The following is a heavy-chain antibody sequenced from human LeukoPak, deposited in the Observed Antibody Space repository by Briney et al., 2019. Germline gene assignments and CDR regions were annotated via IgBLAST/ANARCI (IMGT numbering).Heavy chain of an antibody. CDR2: IGAYNGDT. CDR3: ARALEMATLSLN. V-gene: IGHV1-18*01. Sequence: GASVKVSCKASGYTFDTYGISWVRQAPGQGLEWVGWIGAYNGDTNYAQRFQGRVTMTMDTSTSTVYMEMWSLRSDDTAVYYCARALEMATLSLNWGQGTLVTVSS. J-gene: IGHJ4*02. D-gene: IGHD5-24*01. CDR1: GYTFDTYG.